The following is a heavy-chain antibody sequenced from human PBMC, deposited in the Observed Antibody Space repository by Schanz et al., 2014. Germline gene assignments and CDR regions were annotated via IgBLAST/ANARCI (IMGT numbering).Heavy chain of an antibody. CDR3: ARDNRYYLFDY. V-gene: IGHV3-23*01. Sequence: DVQLLESGGGLVQPGGSLRLSCAASGFSFSSYAMGWVRQARGKGLEWVSAISGSGGNTYYADSVKGRFTISRDNSKNTLYLQLGSLSAEDTAVYFCARDNRYYLFDYWGQGALVTVSS. D-gene: IGHD3-16*02. J-gene: IGHJ4*02. CDR2: ISGSGGNT. CDR1: GFSFSSYA.